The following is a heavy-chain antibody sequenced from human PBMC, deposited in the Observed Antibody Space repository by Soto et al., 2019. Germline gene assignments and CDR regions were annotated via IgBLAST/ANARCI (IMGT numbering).Heavy chain of an antibody. Sequence: ASVKVSCKASGYIFTSFYMHWVRQAPGQGLEWMGRINPDGGSTNYARKFQGKVSMTSDTSTSTAYMEVSSLGSEDTAVYYCARDQGGSWTKYGMDVWGQGTTVTVSS. CDR1: GYIFTSFY. J-gene: IGHJ6*02. CDR3: ARDQGGSWTKYGMDV. CDR2: INPDGGST. D-gene: IGHD2-15*01. V-gene: IGHV1-46*01.